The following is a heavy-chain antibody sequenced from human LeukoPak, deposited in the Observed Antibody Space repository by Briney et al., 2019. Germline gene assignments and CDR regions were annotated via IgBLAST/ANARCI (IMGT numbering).Heavy chain of an antibody. J-gene: IGHJ4*02. V-gene: IGHV3-21*01. CDR3: ARAFDVVVPADY. CDR2: ISSSSSYI. CDR1: GFTFSSYS. Sequence: PGGSLRLSCAASGFTFSSYSMNWVRQAPGKGLEWVSSISSSSSYIYYADSVKGRFTISRDNAKNSLYLQMNSLRAEDTAVYNCARAFDVVVPADYWGQGTLVTVSS. D-gene: IGHD2-2*01.